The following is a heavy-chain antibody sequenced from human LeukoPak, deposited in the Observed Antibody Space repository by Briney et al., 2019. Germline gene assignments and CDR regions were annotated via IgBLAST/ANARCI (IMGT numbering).Heavy chain of an antibody. V-gene: IGHV1-69*06. D-gene: IGHD1-1*01. CDR1: GGTFSSYA. Sequence: SVKVSCKASGGTFSSYAISWVRQAPEQGLEWMGGIIPIFGTANYAQKFQGRVTITADKSTSTAYMELSSLRSEDTAVYYCARVGWNGYPEARTYYFDYWGQGTLVTVSS. CDR2: IIPIFGTA. CDR3: ARVGWNGYPEARTYYFDY. J-gene: IGHJ4*02.